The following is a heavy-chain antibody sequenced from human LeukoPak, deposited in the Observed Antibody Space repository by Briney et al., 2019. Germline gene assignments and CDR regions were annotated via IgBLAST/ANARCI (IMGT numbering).Heavy chain of an antibody. J-gene: IGHJ3*02. V-gene: IGHV4-34*01. Sequence: SETLSLTCTVSGYSISNVYYWSWIRQPPGKGLEWIGEINHSGSTNYNPSLKSRVTISVDTSKNQFSLKLSSVTAADTAVYYCARHRGPGIAARLDAFDIWGQGTMVTVSS. CDR3: ARHRGPGIAARLDAFDI. CDR2: INHSGST. D-gene: IGHD6-6*01. CDR1: GYSISNVYY.